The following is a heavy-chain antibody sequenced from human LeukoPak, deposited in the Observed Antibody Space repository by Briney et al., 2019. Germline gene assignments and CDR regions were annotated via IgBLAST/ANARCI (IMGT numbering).Heavy chain of an antibody. D-gene: IGHD2-2*01. Sequence: SETLSLTCTVSGGSISGYYWSWIRQPPGKGLEWIGYIYYSGSTNYNPSLKSRVTMSVDTSKNQFSLRLSSVTAADTAVYYCARSYCSSISCYPYFDYWGQGTLVTVSS. CDR2: IYYSGST. CDR3: ARSYCSSISCYPYFDY. J-gene: IGHJ4*02. V-gene: IGHV4-59*08. CDR1: GGSISGYY.